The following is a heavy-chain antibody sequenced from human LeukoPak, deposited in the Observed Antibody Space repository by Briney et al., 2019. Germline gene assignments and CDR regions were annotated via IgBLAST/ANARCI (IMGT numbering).Heavy chain of an antibody. CDR2: IYYSGST. CDR1: GGSISSYY. V-gene: IGHV4-59*01. J-gene: IGHJ4*02. Sequence: SETPSLTCTVSGGSISSYYWSWIRQPPGKGLEWIGYIYYSGSTNYNPSLKSRVTISVDTSKNQFSLKLSSVTAADTAVYYCARGLNQYRSLGYWGQGTLVTVSS. D-gene: IGHD5-12*01. CDR3: ARGLNQYRSLGY.